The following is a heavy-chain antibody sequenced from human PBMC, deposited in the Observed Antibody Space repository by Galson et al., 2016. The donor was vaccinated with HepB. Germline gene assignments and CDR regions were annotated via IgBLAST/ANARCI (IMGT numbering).Heavy chain of an antibody. CDR3: ARDANPFYYGMDV. CDR1: GDSISSGGYF. D-gene: IGHD1-14*01. Sequence: TLSLTCTVSGDSISSGGYFWTWIRQHPGKGLEWIGYIYHTGSTYYNPSLTGRLTISVDTSKNQFSLKLSSVTAADTAVYYCARDANPFYYGMDVWGQGTTVTVSS. CDR2: IYHTGST. J-gene: IGHJ6*01. V-gene: IGHV4-31*03.